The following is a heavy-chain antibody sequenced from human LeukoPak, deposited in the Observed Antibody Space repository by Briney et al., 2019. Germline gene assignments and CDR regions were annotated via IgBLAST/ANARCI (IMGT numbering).Heavy chain of an antibody. D-gene: IGHD2-2*01. J-gene: IGHJ5*02. Sequence: ASVTVSCTASGYTFTSYYMHWVRQAPGQGLEWMGIINPSGGSTSYAQKFQGRVTMTRDTSTSTVYMELSSLRSEDTAVYFCARDACSTTICQAGGNWFDPWGQEPWSSSP. V-gene: IGHV1-46*01. CDR3: ARDACSTTICQAGGNWFDP. CDR1: GYTFTSYY. CDR2: INPSGGST.